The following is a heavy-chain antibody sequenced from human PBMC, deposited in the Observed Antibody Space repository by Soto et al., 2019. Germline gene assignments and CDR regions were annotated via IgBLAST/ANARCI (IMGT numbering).Heavy chain of an antibody. CDR2: IYSSGRT. Sequence: QVQLQESGPGLVKPSQTLSLTCSLSGGSINSDEFYWTWIRQSPGKGLERIGYIYSSGRTHYNPSLKSRINISLDTSNNLLSLRLSSVTAADTAVYYCARMGLHLGELSRNWFDPWGRGTLVTVSS. V-gene: IGHV4-31*03. J-gene: IGHJ5*02. CDR3: ARMGLHLGELSRNWFDP. D-gene: IGHD3-16*02. CDR1: GGSINSDEFY.